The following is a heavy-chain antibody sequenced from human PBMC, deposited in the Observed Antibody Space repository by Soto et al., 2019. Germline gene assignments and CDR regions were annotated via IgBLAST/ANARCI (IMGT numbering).Heavy chain of an antibody. CDR1: GYSFTSKG. V-gene: IGHV1-18*01. J-gene: IGHJ4*02. Sequence: GPEVRKPGASVKVSCKASGYSFTSKGITWVRQAPGQGPEWMGWISVHNGKTNYAQKFQDRVTLTTDTSTSTAYMELRSLTSDDTDVYFCARRGDYFGNRGFYYYFDHWGQGALVTISS. D-gene: IGHD3-22*01. CDR3: ARRGDYFGNRGFYYYFDH. CDR2: ISVHNGKT.